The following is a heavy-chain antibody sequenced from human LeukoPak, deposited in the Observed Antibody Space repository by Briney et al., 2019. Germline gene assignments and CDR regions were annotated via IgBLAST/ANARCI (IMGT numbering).Heavy chain of an antibody. J-gene: IGHJ4*02. Sequence: ASVKVSCKASGYTFTSYYMHWVRQAPGQGLEWMGIINPSGGSTSYAQKFQGRVTMTRDTSTSTVYMELSSLRSEDTAVYCCARVEYCSSTSCYTDMYFDYWGQGTLVTVSS. CDR3: ARVEYCSSTSCYTDMYFDY. V-gene: IGHV1-46*01. CDR1: GYTFTSYY. CDR2: INPSGGST. D-gene: IGHD2-2*02.